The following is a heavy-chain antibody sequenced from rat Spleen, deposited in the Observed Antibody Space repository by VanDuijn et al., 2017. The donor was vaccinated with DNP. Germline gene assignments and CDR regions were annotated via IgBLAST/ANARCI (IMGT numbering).Heavy chain of an antibody. CDR1: GFTFSDYY. Sequence: EVQLVESGGGSVQPGRSLKLSCAASGFTFSDYYMAWVRQAPKKGLEWVAYISYEGSRSYYGDSVKGRFTISRDNAKSTLYLQMNSLRSEDTATYYCARHYYSGDFFDYWGQGIMVTVSS. D-gene: IGHD1-1*01. CDR2: ISYEGSRS. J-gene: IGHJ2*01. V-gene: IGHV5-22*01. CDR3: ARHYYSGDFFDY.